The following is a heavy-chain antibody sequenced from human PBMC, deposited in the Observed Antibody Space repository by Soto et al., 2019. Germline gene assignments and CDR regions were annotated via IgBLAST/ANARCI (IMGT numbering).Heavy chain of an antibody. CDR3: ARGGIGVSFDI. D-gene: IGHD1-26*01. Sequence: PGGSLRLSCAASGLTFSTYAMSWFRQAPGKGLEWVSAISGDGGATFYADSVKGQFTISRDNSKNTLFLQMSNLRAEDTAIYYCARGGIGVSFDIWGQGTMVTVSS. CDR1: GLTFSTYA. CDR2: ISGDGGAT. V-gene: IGHV3-23*01. J-gene: IGHJ3*02.